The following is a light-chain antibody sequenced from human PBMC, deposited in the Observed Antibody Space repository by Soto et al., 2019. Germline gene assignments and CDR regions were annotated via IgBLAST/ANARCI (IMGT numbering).Light chain of an antibody. Sequence: EIVLTQSPGTLSLSPRERATLSCRASQIISSRNLAWYQQKPGQAPRLLIYGTSSRATGIPDRFTGSGSVTDFTLTINRLEPEDFAVYYCQQYSDLPYTFGHGTKLEVK. CDR3: QQYSDLPYT. CDR1: QIISSRN. CDR2: GTS. J-gene: IGKJ2*01. V-gene: IGKV3-20*01.